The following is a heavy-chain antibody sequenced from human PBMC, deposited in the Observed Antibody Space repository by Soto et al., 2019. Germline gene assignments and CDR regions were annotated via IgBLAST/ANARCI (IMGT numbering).Heavy chain of an antibody. CDR2: INSSGRI. CDR1: GASVSGGSNY. V-gene: IGHV4-61*01. CDR3: AREATLAPILGDDYYGMDV. D-gene: IGHD3-16*01. J-gene: IGHJ6*02. Sequence: QVQVKEPGPGLVKPSEILSLTCTVPGASVSGGSNYWNRIRQPTGKELEWIAYINSSGRINYNPSIKCRVTISADTSKTQVSLALASVTPADTAVYYFAREATLAPILGDDYYGMDVWGQGTPVTVSS.